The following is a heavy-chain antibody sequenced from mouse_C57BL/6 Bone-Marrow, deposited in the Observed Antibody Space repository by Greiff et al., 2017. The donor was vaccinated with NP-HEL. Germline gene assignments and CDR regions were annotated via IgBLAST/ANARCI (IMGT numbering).Heavy chain of an antibody. CDR2: IHPSDSGT. D-gene: IGHD2-1*01. V-gene: IGHV1-74*01. J-gene: IGHJ4*01. Sequence: VQLQQSGADLVKPGASVKVSCKASGYTFTSYWMHWVRQRPGQGLEWIGRIHPSDSGTNYNQKLKGKATLTVDNSSSTAYMQLSSLTSEDTAVYYCAILLWDYAMDYWGQGTSVTVSS. CDR1: GYTFTSYW. CDR3: AILLWDYAMDY.